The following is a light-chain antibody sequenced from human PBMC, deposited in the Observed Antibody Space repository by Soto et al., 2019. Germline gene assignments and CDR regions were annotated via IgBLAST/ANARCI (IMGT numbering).Light chain of an antibody. V-gene: IGLV2-14*03. Sequence: QSALTQPASVSGSPGQSITISCTGTSSDVGVFNYVSWYQHHPGKAPKLLISDVSVRPSGVSNRFSGSKSGNTASLPISGLQAEDEADYYCNSYTSSSTQVFGGGTKLTVL. CDR3: NSYTSSSTQV. CDR2: DVS. CDR1: SSDVGVFNY. J-gene: IGLJ2*01.